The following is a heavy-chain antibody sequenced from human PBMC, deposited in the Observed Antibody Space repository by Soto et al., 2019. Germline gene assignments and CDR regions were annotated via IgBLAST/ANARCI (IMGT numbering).Heavy chain of an antibody. V-gene: IGHV1-2*02. CDR2: IDPKNGGT. Sequence: QVQLVQSGTEVKKPGASVKVSCKASGYTVTDYYIPWVRQAPGQGLEWMGWIDPKNGGTIYAQKFQDRVTMTRDTSISTAYMDLSRLTSDDTALYYCARDDYGIYAYWGQGTLVTVSS. D-gene: IGHD1-26*01. CDR3: ARDDYGIYAY. J-gene: IGHJ4*02. CDR1: GYTVTDYY.